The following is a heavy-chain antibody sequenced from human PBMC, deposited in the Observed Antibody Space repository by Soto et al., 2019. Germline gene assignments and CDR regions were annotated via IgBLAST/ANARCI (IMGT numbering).Heavy chain of an antibody. V-gene: IGHV4-31*03. CDR1: GGSISSGGYY. D-gene: IGHD1-26*01. Sequence: QVQLQESGPGLVKPSQTLSLTCTVSGGSISSGGYYWSWIRQHPGKGLEWIGYISYSGSTYYNASLKSRLTISGDTSKNQFSLKLSSETAADTAVYYCARDAVGGAKFDPWGQGTLVTVSS. J-gene: IGHJ5*02. CDR3: ARDAVGGAKFDP. CDR2: ISYSGST.